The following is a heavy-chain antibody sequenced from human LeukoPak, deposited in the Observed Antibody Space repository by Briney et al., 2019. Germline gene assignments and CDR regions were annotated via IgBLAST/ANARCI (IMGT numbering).Heavy chain of an antibody. CDR2: ISYLSSHV. CDR1: GFTFSDYD. J-gene: IGHJ4*02. D-gene: IGHD3-16*01. Sequence: GSLRLSCSASGFTFSDYDMNWVRQAPGKGLEWVSSISYLSSHVYYGDSVKGRFSISRDNAKNSLYLQMNSLGAEDTAIYYCGRAFPPLRTSSAGDLWGQGILVTVSS. CDR3: GRAFPPLRTSSAGDL. V-gene: IGHV3-21*01.